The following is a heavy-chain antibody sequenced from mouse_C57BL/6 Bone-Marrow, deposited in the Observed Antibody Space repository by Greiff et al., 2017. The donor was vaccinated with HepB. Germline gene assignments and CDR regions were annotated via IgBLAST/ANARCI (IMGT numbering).Heavy chain of an antibody. V-gene: IGHV1-50*01. CDR3: AREGSLDY. Sequence: QVQLQQPGAELVKPGASVKLSCKASGYTFTSYWMQWVKQRPGQGLEWIGEIDPSDSYTNYNQKFKGKATLTVDTSSSTAYMQLSSLTSEDSAVYYCAREGSLDYWGRGTTLTVSS. J-gene: IGHJ2*01. CDR2: IDPSDSYT. CDR1: GYTFTSYW.